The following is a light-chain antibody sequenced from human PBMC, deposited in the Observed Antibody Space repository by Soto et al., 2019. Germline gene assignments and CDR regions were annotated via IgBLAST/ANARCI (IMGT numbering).Light chain of an antibody. CDR3: TSYGGTNNYVV. CDR2: EVT. Sequence: QSVLTQPPSASGSPGQSVTISCTGSNSDVGAYNYVSWYQQHPGKSPKLMIYEVTKRPSGVPDRFSGSKSGNTASLTVSGLQAEDEADYYCTSYGGTNNYVVFGGGNKVTVL. CDR1: NSDVGAYNY. J-gene: IGLJ2*01. V-gene: IGLV2-8*01.